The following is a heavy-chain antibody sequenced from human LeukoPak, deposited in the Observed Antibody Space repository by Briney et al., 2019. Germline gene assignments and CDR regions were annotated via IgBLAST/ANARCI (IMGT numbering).Heavy chain of an antibody. D-gene: IGHD6-13*01. V-gene: IGHV4-39*01. CDR3: ARNKTITAAGTFDY. CDR2: LYNSAST. CDR1: GGSISSSTYY. J-gene: IGHJ4*02. Sequence: PSETLSLTCTVSGGSISSSTYYWGWIRQPPGKGLGWIGSLYNSASTHYNPSLKSRVTMAVDTSKNQFSLKLRSVTAADTAIYYCARNKTITAAGTFDYWGQGTLVTVSS.